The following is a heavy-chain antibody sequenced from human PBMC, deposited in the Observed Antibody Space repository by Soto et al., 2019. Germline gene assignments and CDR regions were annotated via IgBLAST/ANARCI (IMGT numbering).Heavy chain of an antibody. CDR2: INGGSGNT. CDR3: ARVPPWGNSAGDYYIQHYDS. J-gene: IGHJ4*02. Sequence: GASVKVSCKSSGFTFTSYAIHWLRQAPGQRPQWMGWINGGSGNTKYSLDFQGRVTFTRDTFATTAYLELSSLRSEDTAVYYCARVPPWGNSAGDYYIQHYDSWGQGTPVTVSS. CDR1: GFTFTSYA. V-gene: IGHV1-3*01. D-gene: IGHD3-10*01.